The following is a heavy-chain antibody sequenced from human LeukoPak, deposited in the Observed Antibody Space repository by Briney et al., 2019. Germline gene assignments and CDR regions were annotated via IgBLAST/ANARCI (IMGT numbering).Heavy chain of an antibody. D-gene: IGHD2-21*02. J-gene: IGHJ4*02. Sequence: GGSLRLSCAASGFTFSSYSMNWVRQAPGKGLEWVSSISSSSSYIYYADSVKVRFTISRDNTKNSLYLQMTSLRAEDTAVYYCARDIEAYCGGDCFLWGQGTLVTVSS. CDR3: ARDIEAYCGGDCFL. V-gene: IGHV3-21*01. CDR2: ISSSSSYI. CDR1: GFTFSSYS.